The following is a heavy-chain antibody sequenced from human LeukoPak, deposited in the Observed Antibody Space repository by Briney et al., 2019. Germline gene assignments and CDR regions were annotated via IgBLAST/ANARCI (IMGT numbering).Heavy chain of an antibody. Sequence: SETLSLTCTVSGGSISSGDYYWSWIRQPPGKGLEWIGYIYYSGSTYYNPSLKSRVTISVDTSKNQFSLKLSSVTAADTAVYYCAREIVVVLAAHYFDYWGQGTLVTVSS. V-gene: IGHV4-30-4*01. D-gene: IGHD2-2*01. CDR2: IYYSGST. J-gene: IGHJ4*02. CDR1: GGSISSGDYY. CDR3: AREIVVVLAAHYFDY.